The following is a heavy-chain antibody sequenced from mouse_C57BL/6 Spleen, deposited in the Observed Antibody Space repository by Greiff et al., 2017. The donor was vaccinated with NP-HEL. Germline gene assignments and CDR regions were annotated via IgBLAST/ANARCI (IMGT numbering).Heavy chain of an antibody. Sequence: VQLQQSGAELVKPGASVKMSCKASGYTFTSYWITWVKQRPGQGLEWIGDIYPGSGSTNYNEKFKSKATLTVDTSSSTAYMQLSSLTSEDSAVYYCAQNYYGSSLYYFDYWGQGTTLTVSS. J-gene: IGHJ2*01. CDR1: GYTFTSYW. CDR2: IYPGSGST. D-gene: IGHD1-1*01. V-gene: IGHV1-55*01. CDR3: AQNYYGSSLYYFDY.